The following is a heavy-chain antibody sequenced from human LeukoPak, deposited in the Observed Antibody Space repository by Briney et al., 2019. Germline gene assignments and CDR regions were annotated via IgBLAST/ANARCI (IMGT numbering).Heavy chain of an antibody. CDR2: ISWNSDSI. J-gene: IGHJ4*02. V-gene: IGHV3-9*01. D-gene: IGHD5-12*01. Sequence: PGRSLRLSCAASGFTFDDYAMHWVRQAPGKGLEWVSGISWNSDSIGYADSVKGRFTISRDNAKNSLYLQMNSLRAEDTALYYCARYHSGYDDYWGQGTLVTVSS. CDR1: GFTFDDYA. CDR3: ARYHSGYDDY.